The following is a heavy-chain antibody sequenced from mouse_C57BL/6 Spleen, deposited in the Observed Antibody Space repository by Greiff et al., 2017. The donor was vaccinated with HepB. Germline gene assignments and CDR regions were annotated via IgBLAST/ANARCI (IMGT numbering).Heavy chain of an antibody. D-gene: IGHD2-2*01. CDR2: INPNNGGT. CDR3: ARRASTMVTTEYYFDY. CDR1: GYTFTDYY. J-gene: IGHJ2*01. Sequence: VQLQQSGPELVKPGASVKISCKASGYTFTDYYMNWVKQSHGKSLEWIGDINPNNGGTSYNQKFKGKATLTVDKSSSTAYMELRSLTSEDSAVYYCARRASTMVTTEYYFDYWGRGTTLTVSS. V-gene: IGHV1-26*01.